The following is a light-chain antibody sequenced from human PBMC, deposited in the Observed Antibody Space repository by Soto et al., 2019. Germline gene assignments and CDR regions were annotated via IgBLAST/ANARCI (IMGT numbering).Light chain of an antibody. J-gene: IGLJ1*01. V-gene: IGLV2-11*01. Sequence: QSALTQPHSVSGSPGQSVTITYTGTSSDVGGYNYVSWYQHHPGKAPKLIIYDVSERPSGVPDRFSGSKSGNTGNTASLSISGLQAEDEADYYCCSYAGNYTHVFGSGTKLTVL. CDR3: CSYAGNYTHV. CDR2: DVS. CDR1: SSDVGGYNY.